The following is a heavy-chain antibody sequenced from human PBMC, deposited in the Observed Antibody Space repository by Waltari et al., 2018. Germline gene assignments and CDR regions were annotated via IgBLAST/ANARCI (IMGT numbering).Heavy chain of an antibody. CDR2: ITNSGKNM. CDR3: ARYAYGDSYNWCGP. D-gene: IGHD3-16*01. V-gene: IGHV3-11*04. Sequence: QKQLVESGGGLVKPGGSLRLSCAASGFIFSDYYMTWIRQPPGKGLEWVSYITNSGKNMYYADSVEGRFTISRDNAKNSLYLQMNNLRVEDTAVYYCARYAYGDSYNWCGPGGQGTLVTVSS. J-gene: IGHJ5*02. CDR1: GFIFSDYY.